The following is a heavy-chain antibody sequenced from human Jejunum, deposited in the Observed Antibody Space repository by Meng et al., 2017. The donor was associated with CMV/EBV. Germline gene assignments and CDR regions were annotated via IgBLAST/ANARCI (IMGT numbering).Heavy chain of an antibody. J-gene: IGHJ4*02. CDR3: ARGDPKKLISGNVSPVDY. D-gene: IGHD1-20*01. Sequence: SSYSMTLFRQAPGKGLEWVSSIDATSSYIYYADSLRGRFTISRDNTKNSVDLQVNSLRAEDTAVYYCARGDPKKLISGNVSPVDYWGQGTLVTVSS. CDR1: SSYS. CDR2: IDATSSYI. V-gene: IGHV3-21*01.